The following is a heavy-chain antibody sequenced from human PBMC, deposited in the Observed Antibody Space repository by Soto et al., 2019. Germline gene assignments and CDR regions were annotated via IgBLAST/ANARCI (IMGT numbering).Heavy chain of an antibody. V-gene: IGHV3-49*03. J-gene: IGHJ6*02. CDR1: GFTFGDYA. CDR2: IRSKAYGGTT. Sequence: GGSLRLSCTASGFTFGDYAMSWFRQAPGKGLEWVGFIRSKAYGGTTEYAASVKGRFTISRDDSKSIAYLQMNSLKTEDTAVYYCTRSSGYSSSWYYYYYGMDVWGQGTTVTV. CDR3: TRSSGYSSSWYYYYYGMDV. D-gene: IGHD6-13*01.